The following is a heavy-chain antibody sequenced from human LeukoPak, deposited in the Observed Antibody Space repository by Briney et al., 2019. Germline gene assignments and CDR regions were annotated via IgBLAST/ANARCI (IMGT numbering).Heavy chain of an antibody. J-gene: IGHJ3*02. CDR2: ISSSSSYI. CDR1: GFTFSSYS. V-gene: IGHV3-21*01. Sequence: PGGSLRLSCAASGFTFSSYSMNWVRQAPGKGLEWVSSISSSSSYIYYADSVKGRFTISRDNAKNSLYLQMNSLRAEDTAVYYCARDLGEGDTAMVRAFDIWGQGTMVTVSS. CDR3: ARDLGEGDTAMVRAFDI. D-gene: IGHD5-18*01.